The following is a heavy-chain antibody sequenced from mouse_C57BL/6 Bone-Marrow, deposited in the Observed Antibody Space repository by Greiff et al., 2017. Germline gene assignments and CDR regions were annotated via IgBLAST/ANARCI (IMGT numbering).Heavy chain of an antibody. CDR3: ERDYDAGYYAMDY. D-gene: IGHD2-4*01. CDR2: IGPGSGCT. J-gene: IGHJ4*01. V-gene: IGHV1-77*01. Sequence: VQLLQSGADLVKPGASVKISCKASGYTFTDYYINWVQQRPGQGLEWIGTIGPGSGCTYYTEKFKGQATLSADKSSSTDYMQLSSLRSEDSAVEVCERDYDAGYYAMDYWGQGTSVTVSA. CDR1: GYTFTDYY.